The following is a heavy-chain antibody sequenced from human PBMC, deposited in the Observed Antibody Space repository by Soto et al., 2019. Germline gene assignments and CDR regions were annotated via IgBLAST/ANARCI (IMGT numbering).Heavy chain of an antibody. J-gene: IGHJ3*02. CDR1: GGSIGTENW. D-gene: IGHD2-2*01. Sequence: PSETLSLTCAVSGGSIGTENWWSWVRQPPGKGLQWIGEIYHGGGARYNQSLRSRVTISVDKSKNQFSLTLSSVTAADTAVYYCARLVMSANSFDIWGQGTMVTVSS. CDR3: ARLVMSANSFDI. V-gene: IGHV4-4*02. CDR2: IYHGGGA.